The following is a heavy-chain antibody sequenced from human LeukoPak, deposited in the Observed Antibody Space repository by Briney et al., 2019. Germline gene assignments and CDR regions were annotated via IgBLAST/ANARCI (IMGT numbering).Heavy chain of an antibody. CDR1: GYTFTGYY. CDR2: INPNSGGT. D-gene: IGHD6-19*01. V-gene: IGHV1-2*02. Sequence: ASVKVSCKASGYTFTGYYMHWVRQAPGQGLEWMGWINPNSGGTNYAQKFQGRVTMTRDTSISTAYMELSRLRSDDTAVYYCARGKPSPRAYGYSRGLNWFDPWGQGTLVTVSS. J-gene: IGHJ5*02. CDR3: ARGKPSPRAYGYSRGLNWFDP.